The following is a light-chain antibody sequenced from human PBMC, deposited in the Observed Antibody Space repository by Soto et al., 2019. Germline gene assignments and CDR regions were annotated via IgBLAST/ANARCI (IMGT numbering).Light chain of an antibody. J-gene: IGKJ1*01. CDR2: DVS. CDR1: QSVSSNY. V-gene: IGKV3-20*01. Sequence: VSTEARGGLSLSAGERATRCCRASQSVSSNYLAWYQQKPGKAPKLLIYDVSNRESGVPSRFSGSGSGTEFTLTITSLQPEDFAMYYCQQYGYSRSFGQGTKVDIK. CDR3: QQYGYSRS.